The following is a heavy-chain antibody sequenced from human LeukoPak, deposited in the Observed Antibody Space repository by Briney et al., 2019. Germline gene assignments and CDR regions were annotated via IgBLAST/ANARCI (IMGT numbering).Heavy chain of an antibody. CDR3: ARHAIVWGTDADSSSTFFDY. CDR1: GGSFSSYY. Sequence: SETLSLTCAVYGGSFSSYYWSWIRQPPGKGLEWIGYIYYSGSTNYNPSLKSRVTISVDTSKNQSSLKLSSVTAADTAVYYCARHAIVWGTDADSSSTFFDYWGQGTLVTVSS. D-gene: IGHD6-13*01. V-gene: IGHV4-59*08. CDR2: IYYSGST. J-gene: IGHJ4*02.